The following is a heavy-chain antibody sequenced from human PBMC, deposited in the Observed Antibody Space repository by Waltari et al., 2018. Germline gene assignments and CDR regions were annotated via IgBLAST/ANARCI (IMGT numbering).Heavy chain of an antibody. CDR1: GGSISSRSYY. J-gene: IGHJ4*02. D-gene: IGHD4-17*01. Sequence: QVQLQESGPGLVKPSQTLSLTCTVSGGSISSRSYYWGWIRQPPGKGLEWVSFISSLSTSSIRYADSVKGRFTISRDDAKNSLYLQMHSLRVEDTAVYYCVRGYGDYSYGYWGQGTLVTVSS. CDR3: VRGYGDYSYGY. CDR2: ISSLSTSSI. V-gene: IGHV3-11*04.